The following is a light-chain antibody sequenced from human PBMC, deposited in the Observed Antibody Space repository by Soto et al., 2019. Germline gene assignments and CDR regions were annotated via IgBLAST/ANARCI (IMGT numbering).Light chain of an antibody. J-gene: IGLJ2*01. Sequence: QSALTQPPSASGSPGQPVTISCTGTSSDIGRYDYVSWYQQHPGKAPKLIIYEVTKRPSGAPDRFSGSKSGNTASLTVSGLQAEDEADYYCSAYAGSVFVVFGGGTKLTVL. V-gene: IGLV2-8*01. CDR1: SSDIGRYDY. CDR2: EVT. CDR3: SAYAGSVFVV.